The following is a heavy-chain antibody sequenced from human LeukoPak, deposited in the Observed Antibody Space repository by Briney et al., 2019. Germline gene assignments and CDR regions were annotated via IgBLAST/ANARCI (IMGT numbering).Heavy chain of an antibody. CDR1: GFTFSSYG. CDR2: IKSKTDGGTT. D-gene: IGHD4-17*01. CDR3: TTEYTYGDYVDY. J-gene: IGHJ4*02. Sequence: PGGSLRLSCAASGFTFSSYGMSWVRQAPGKGLEWVGRIKSKTDGGTTDYAAPVKGRFTISRDDSKNTLYLQMNSLKTEDTAVYYCTTEYTYGDYVDYWGQGTLVTVSS. V-gene: IGHV3-15*01.